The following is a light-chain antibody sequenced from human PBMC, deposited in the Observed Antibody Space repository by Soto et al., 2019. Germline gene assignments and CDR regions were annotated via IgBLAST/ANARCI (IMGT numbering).Light chain of an antibody. V-gene: IGLV1-44*01. CDR1: SSNIGSKT. J-gene: IGLJ1*01. CDR2: NSY. CDR3: AAWDASLNGSV. Sequence: QSALTQPPSASGTPGQRVTISCSGSSSNIGSKTVNWYQQLPGTVPKLLIYNSYQRPSGVPDRFSGSKSGTSASLAISGLQSEDEADYYCAAWDASLNGSVFGAGTKVTV.